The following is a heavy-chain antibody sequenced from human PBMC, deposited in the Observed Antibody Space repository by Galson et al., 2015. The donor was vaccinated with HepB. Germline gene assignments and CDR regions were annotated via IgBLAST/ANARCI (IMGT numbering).Heavy chain of an antibody. V-gene: IGHV1-69*02. CDR1: GGTFSGYT. CDR2: IIFIFGVT. D-gene: IGHD2/OR15-2a*01. CDR3: ARGDRGGGFSLHTWFDP. J-gene: IGHJ5*02. Sequence: SVKVSCKASGGTFSGYTVNWVRQAPGQGLEWMGRIIFIFGVTKYAQKFQDRFTITTDKSTNTAYIELTSLTSEDTAIDFCARGDRGGGFSLHTWFDPWGQGTLVIVSS.